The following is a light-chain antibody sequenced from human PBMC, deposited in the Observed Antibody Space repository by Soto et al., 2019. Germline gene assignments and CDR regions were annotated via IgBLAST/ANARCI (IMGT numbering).Light chain of an antibody. Sequence: QSALTQPASVSGSPGQSITISCSGTTNDVGGYNYVSWYQQHPGKAPKLLIYGVTDRPSGVSSRFSGSKSGNAASLNISGLQSEDEGDYYCSSYTSGYIWIFGGGTKLTVL. J-gene: IGLJ2*01. CDR3: SSYTSGYIWI. CDR2: GVT. V-gene: IGLV2-14*03. CDR1: TNDVGGYNY.